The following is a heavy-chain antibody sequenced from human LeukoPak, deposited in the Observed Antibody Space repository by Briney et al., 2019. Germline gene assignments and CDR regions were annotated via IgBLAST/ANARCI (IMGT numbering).Heavy chain of an antibody. J-gene: IGHJ4*02. CDR1: GFTFSSYW. V-gene: IGHV3-7*01. D-gene: IGHD3-3*01. Sequence: GGSLRLSCAASGFTFSSYWMSWVRQAPGKGLEWVANIKQDGSEKYYVDSVKGRFTISRDNAKNSLYLQMNSLRAEDTAVYYCARDWAVGVTIFGVVDYWGQGTLVTVSS. CDR2: IKQDGSEK. CDR3: ARDWAVGVTIFGVVDY.